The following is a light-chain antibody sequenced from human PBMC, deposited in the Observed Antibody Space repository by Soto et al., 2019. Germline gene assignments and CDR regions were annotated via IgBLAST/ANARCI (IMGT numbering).Light chain of an antibody. CDR2: GAS. CDR3: LQRSNLLT. V-gene: IGKV3D-20*02. Sequence: DIVLTQAPDTLTSSSGERATKNSMASQSVSSSYLAWYQQKPGQAPRLLIYGASSRATGIPDRFSGSGSGTDFTLTIIGLEPEDFAVYYCLQRSNLLTFCRVTKVD. CDR1: QSVSSSY. J-gene: IGKJ3*01.